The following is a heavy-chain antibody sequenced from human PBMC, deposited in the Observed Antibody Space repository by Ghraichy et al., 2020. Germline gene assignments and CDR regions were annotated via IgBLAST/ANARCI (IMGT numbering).Heavy chain of an antibody. J-gene: IGHJ6*03. CDR2: INADNGNT. D-gene: IGHD6-19*01. CDR3: ARAGAVPGSDSYYYYYFYMDV. Sequence: MGWINADNGNTEYSQKFQGRVTIARDTSASAVYMELSSLRSEDTAVYYCARAGAVPGSDSYYYYYFYMDVWGKGTVVIVSS. V-gene: IGHV1-3*01.